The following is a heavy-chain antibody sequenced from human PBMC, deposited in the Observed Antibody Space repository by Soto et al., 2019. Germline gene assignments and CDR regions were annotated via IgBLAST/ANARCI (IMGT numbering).Heavy chain of an antibody. J-gene: IGHJ5*02. CDR2: ISTYSGDT. V-gene: IGHV1-18*01. D-gene: IGHD5-12*01. CDR3: ARHHGPTTSENWFDP. CDR1: GYTFFTYD. Sequence: QVHLVQSGVEVKTPGASVKDSCQASGYTFFTYDISWVRQAPGQGLEWMEWISTYSGDTKYAQKFQGRVTMTTDTSTTTAYLELRSLRSDDTAVYYCARHHGPTTSENWFDPWGQGTLVTVSS.